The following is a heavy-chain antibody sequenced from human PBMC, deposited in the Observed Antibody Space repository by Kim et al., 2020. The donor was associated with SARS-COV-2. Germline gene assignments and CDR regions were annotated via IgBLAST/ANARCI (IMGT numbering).Heavy chain of an antibody. D-gene: IGHD6-13*01. V-gene: IGHV3-30-3*01. CDR3: EASSWIDAFDI. CDR2: ISYDGSNK. CDR1: GFTFSSYA. J-gene: IGHJ3*02. Sequence: GGSLRLSCAASGFTFSSYAMHWVRQAPGKGLEWVAVISYDGSNKYYADSVKGRFTISRDNSKNTLYLQMNSLRAEDTAVYYCEASSWIDAFDIWGQGTMVTASS.